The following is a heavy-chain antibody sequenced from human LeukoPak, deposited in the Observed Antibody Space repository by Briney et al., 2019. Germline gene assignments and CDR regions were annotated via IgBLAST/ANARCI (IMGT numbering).Heavy chain of an antibody. D-gene: IGHD2-2*01. CDR3: ARTTEGYCSSASCFGFSYSYYMDV. CDR2: IYYSGST. J-gene: IGHJ6*03. CDR1: GGSISSYY. Sequence: SETLSLTCTVSGGSISSYYWSWIRQPPGKGLEWIGYIYYSGSTNYNPSLKSRVTISVDTSKNQFSLQLSSVIAADTAVYYCARTTEGYCSSASCFGFSYSYYMDVWGKGTTVTISS. V-gene: IGHV4-59*01.